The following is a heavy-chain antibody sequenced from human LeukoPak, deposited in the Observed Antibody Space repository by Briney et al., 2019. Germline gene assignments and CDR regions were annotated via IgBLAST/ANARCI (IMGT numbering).Heavy chain of an antibody. J-gene: IGHJ5*02. CDR2: ITGSGGTT. V-gene: IGHV3-23*01. CDR3: AKDQDHLDAFWSDYNFDWFDP. D-gene: IGHD3-3*01. Sequence: GGSLRLSCAASGFTFVSYAMSWVRQAPGKGLEWVSTITGSGGTTYYADSVKGRFTISRDNSNNTLYLQMDSLRAEDTAVYYCAKDQDHLDAFWSDYNFDWFDPWGQGTLVTVSS. CDR1: GFTFVSYA.